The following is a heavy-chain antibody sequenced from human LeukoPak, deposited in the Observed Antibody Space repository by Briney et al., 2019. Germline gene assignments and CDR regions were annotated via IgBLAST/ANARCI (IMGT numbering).Heavy chain of an antibody. Sequence: SETLSLTCTVSGGSISSYYWGWIRQPPGKGLEWIGSIYYSGGTYYNPSLKSRVTISVDTSKNQFSLKLSSVTAADTAVYYCARLTTVVIDYWGQGTLVTVSS. D-gene: IGHD4-23*01. V-gene: IGHV4-39*01. CDR3: ARLTTVVIDY. CDR2: IYYSGGT. CDR1: GGSISSYY. J-gene: IGHJ4*02.